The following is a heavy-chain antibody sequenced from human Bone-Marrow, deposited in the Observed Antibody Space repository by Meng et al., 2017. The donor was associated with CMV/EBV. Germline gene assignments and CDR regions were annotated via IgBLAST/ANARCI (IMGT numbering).Heavy chain of an antibody. Sequence: ASVKVSCKASGNTYIHWVRQAPGQGLEWMGQVNPTGEATIYAQKFQGRVTMTRDTSTSTVYMELSSLRSEDTAVYYCARSGGSGSYFRIGGVGGMDVWGQGPTVTVSS. CDR3: ARSGGSGSYFRIGGVGGMDV. D-gene: IGHD3-10*01. V-gene: IGHV1-46*01. CDR1: GNTY. CDR2: VNPTGEAT. J-gene: IGHJ6*02.